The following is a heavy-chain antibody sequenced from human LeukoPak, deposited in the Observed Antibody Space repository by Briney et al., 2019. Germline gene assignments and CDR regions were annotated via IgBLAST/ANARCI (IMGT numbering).Heavy chain of an antibody. J-gene: IGHJ3*02. CDR3: ARDSGYDSSGSAFDI. CDR2: IYYSGST. Sequence: SETLSLTCTVSGGSISSYYWSWIRQPPGKGLERIGYIYYSGSTNYNPSLKSRVTISVDTSKNQFSLKLSSVTAADTAVYYCARDSGYDSSGSAFDIWGQGTMVTVSS. CDR1: GGSISSYY. D-gene: IGHD3-22*01. V-gene: IGHV4-59*01.